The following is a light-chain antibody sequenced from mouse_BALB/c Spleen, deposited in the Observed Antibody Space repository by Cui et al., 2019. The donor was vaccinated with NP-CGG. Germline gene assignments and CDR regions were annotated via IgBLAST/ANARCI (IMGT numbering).Light chain of an antibody. V-gene: IGLV1*01. Sequence: QVVVTREYAPTTSPGETVTLTCRSSTGAVTTSNYANWVQEKPDHLFTGLIGGTNNRAPGVPARFSGSLIGDKAALTITGAQTEDEAIYFCALWYSNHWVFGGGTKLTVL. CDR2: GTN. J-gene: IGLJ1*01. CDR1: TGAVTTSNY. CDR3: ALWYSNHWV.